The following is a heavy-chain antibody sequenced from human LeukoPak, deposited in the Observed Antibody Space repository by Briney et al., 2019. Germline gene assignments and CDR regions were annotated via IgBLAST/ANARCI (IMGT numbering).Heavy chain of an antibody. V-gene: IGHV3-53*01. CDR1: GFTVSSNY. CDR3: ARAEKATIFDY. CDR2: IYSGGST. D-gene: IGHD5-24*01. J-gene: IGHJ4*02. Sequence: PGGSLRLSCAASGFTVSSNYMSWVRQAPGKGLEWVSVIYSGGSTYYADSAKGRFTTSRDNSKNTLYLQMNSLRAEDTAVYYCARAEKATIFDYWGQGTLVTVSS.